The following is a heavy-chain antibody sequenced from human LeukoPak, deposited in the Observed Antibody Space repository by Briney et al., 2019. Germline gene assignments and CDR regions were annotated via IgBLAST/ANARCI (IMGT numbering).Heavy chain of an antibody. J-gene: IGHJ4*02. D-gene: IGHD3-22*01. CDR2: ISAYNGNT. CDR3: ARDGTYYYDSRGYDY. V-gene: IGHV1-18*01. CDR1: GYTFTSYG. Sequence: EASVKVSCKASGYTFTSYGISWVRQAPGQGLEWMGWISAYNGNTNYAQKLQGRVTMTTDTSTSTAYMELRSLRSDDTAVYYCARDGTYYYDSRGYDYWGQGTLVTVSS.